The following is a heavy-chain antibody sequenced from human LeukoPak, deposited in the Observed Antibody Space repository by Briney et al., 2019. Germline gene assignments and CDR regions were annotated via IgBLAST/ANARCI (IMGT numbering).Heavy chain of an antibody. CDR1: GGSISSYY. CDR2: VYYSGST. Sequence: PSETLSLTCTVSGGSISSYYWGWIRQPPGKGLEWVGSVYYSGSTYYNPSLKSRVITSVDTSKKQFFLKVTSVTAADTAVYYCARVTSSGGVDNWGQGTLVTVSS. CDR3: ARVTSSGGVDN. V-gene: IGHV4-39*07. D-gene: IGHD2-21*02. J-gene: IGHJ4*02.